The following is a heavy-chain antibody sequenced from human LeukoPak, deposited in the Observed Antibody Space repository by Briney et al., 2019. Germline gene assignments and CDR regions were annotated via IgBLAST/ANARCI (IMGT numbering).Heavy chain of an antibody. CDR1: GFTFSSYA. Sequence: GGTLRLSCAASGFTFSSYAMRWDRRAPGKGETWAPPISGSGDGTYYAGSVKGRFTISRDNSKNTLFLQMNSLRPEDTAVYYCARDLKTAMDYFDYWGQGALVTVSS. CDR2: ISGSGDGT. CDR3: ARDLKTAMDYFDY. V-gene: IGHV3-23*01. J-gene: IGHJ4*02. D-gene: IGHD2-2*01.